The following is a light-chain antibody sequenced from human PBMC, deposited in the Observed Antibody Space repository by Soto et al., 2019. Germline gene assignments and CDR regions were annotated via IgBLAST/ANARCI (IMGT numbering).Light chain of an antibody. CDR1: SSNIGAGYD. J-gene: IGLJ1*01. Sequence: QSALKQPPSVSGAPGQRVTISCTGSSSNIGAGYDVHWYQQLPGTAPRLLINANTNRPSGVPDRFSGSKSGTSASLAISGLQAEDEGDYFCQSYDSRLSDYVFGTGTKVTVL. CDR3: QSYDSRLSDYV. V-gene: IGLV1-40*01. CDR2: ANT.